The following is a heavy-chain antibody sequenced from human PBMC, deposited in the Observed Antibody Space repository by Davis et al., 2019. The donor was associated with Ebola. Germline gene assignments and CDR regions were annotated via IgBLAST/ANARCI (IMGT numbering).Heavy chain of an antibody. Sequence: GESLKISCVASGFSFSRYWMHWVRQAPGKGLAWVSRIKSDGTTISYADSVKGRFTISRDNAKNTLFLQMNSLRAEDTGVYFCARDGDNYSDLDYWGQGTLVTVSS. J-gene: IGHJ4*02. D-gene: IGHD5-18*01. CDR3: ARDGDNYSDLDY. CDR1: GFSFSRYW. V-gene: IGHV3-74*01. CDR2: IKSDGTTI.